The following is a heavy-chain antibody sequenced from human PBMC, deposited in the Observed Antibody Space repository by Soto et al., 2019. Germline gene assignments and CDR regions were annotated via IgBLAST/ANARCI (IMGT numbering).Heavy chain of an antibody. Sequence: PGGSLRLSCAASGFTFSSYAMHWVRQAPGKGLEWVAVISYDGSNKYYADSVKGRFTISRDNSKNTLYLQMNSLRAEDTAVYYCASEGLSGYDFWSGYPYNWFDPWGQGTLVTVSS. CDR3: ASEGLSGYDFWSGYPYNWFDP. CDR2: ISYDGSNK. CDR1: GFTFSSYA. V-gene: IGHV3-30-3*01. J-gene: IGHJ5*02. D-gene: IGHD3-3*01.